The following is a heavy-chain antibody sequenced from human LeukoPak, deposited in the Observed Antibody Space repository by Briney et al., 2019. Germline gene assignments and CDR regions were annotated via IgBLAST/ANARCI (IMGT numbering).Heavy chain of an antibody. D-gene: IGHD3-10*01. J-gene: IGHJ4*02. CDR3: TTYGSGRKFDY. Sequence: GGSLRLSCAASGFTFSSYAMHWVRQAPGKGLEWVGRIESKTDGGTTDYAAPVKGRFTISRDDSTNTLYLQMNSLKSEDTAVYYCTTYGSGRKFDYWGQGILVTVSS. V-gene: IGHV3-15*04. CDR2: IESKTDGGTT. CDR1: GFTFSSYA.